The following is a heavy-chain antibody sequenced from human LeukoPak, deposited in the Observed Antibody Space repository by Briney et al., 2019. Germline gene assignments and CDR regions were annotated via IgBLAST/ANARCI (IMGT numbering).Heavy chain of an antibody. D-gene: IGHD5-24*01. CDR3: AKGDGYNQHTFDY. J-gene: IGHJ4*02. CDR1: GFTFSSYG. V-gene: IGHV3-30*02. Sequence: GGSLRLSCAASGFTFSSYGMHWVRQAPGKGLEWVAFIRYDGSNKYYADSVKGRFTISRDNSKNTLYLQMNSLRAEDTAVYYRAKGDGYNQHTFDYWGQGTLVTVSS. CDR2: IRYDGSNK.